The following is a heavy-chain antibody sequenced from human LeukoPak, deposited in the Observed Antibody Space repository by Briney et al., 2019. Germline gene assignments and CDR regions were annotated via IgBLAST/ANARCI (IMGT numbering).Heavy chain of an antibody. CDR1: GFTFSSYG. Sequence: GRSLRLSCAASGFTFSSYGMHWVRQAPGKGLEWVAVISYDGSNKYYADSVKGRFTISRDNSKNTLYLQMNSLRAEDTAVYYCAKEVEYCTNGVCYPSYWGQGTLVTVSS. V-gene: IGHV3-30*18. D-gene: IGHD2-8*01. CDR2: ISYDGSNK. J-gene: IGHJ4*02. CDR3: AKEVEYCTNGVCYPSY.